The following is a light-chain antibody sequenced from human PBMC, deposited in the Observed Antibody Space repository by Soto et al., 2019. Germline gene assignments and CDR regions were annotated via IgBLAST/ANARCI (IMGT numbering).Light chain of an antibody. CDR3: QQYENFSP. V-gene: IGKV1-5*03. J-gene: IGKJ4*02. CDR1: QSISSL. Sequence: DIQMTQSPSTLSASVGDRVTITCRASQSISSLLAWYQQKPGKAPKLLIYKTSSLQSGVPSRFIGSGSGTEFTLTISSLQPDEFATYYCQQYENFSPFGGGTKVEIK. CDR2: KTS.